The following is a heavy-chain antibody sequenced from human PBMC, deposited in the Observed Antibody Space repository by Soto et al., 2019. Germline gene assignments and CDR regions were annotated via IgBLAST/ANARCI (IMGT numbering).Heavy chain of an antibody. V-gene: IGHV1-18*01. D-gene: IGHD2-2*01. Sequence: QVQLVQSGAEVKKPGASVKVSCKASGHTFTSYGISWVRQAPGQGLEWMGWISAYNGNTNYAQKLQGRVTMTTDTSTSTAYMELRSLRSDDTAVYYCARVFSKYCSSTSCLSYWGQGTLVTVSS. J-gene: IGHJ4*02. CDR1: GHTFTSYG. CDR3: ARVFSKYCSSTSCLSY. CDR2: ISAYNGNT.